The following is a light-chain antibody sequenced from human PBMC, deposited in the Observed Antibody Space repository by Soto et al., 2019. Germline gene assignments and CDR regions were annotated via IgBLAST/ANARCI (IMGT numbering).Light chain of an antibody. CDR1: QSISSY. CDR2: AAS. V-gene: IGKV1-39*01. J-gene: IGKJ1*01. Sequence: DIQMTQSPSSLSASVGDRVTITCRAGQSISSYLNWYQQKPGKAPKLLIYAASSLQSGVPSRFSGSGSGTDFTLTISSLQPEDFATYYXQQSYRTPVTCGQGTKGDIK. CDR3: QQSYRTPVT.